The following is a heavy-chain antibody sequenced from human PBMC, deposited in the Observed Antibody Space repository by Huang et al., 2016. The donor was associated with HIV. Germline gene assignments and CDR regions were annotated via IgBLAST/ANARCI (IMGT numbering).Heavy chain of an antibody. D-gene: IGHD6-19*01. CDR1: GFTFTSSA. CDR3: AAYTSGPAGYYYYYDMDV. Sequence: QMQLVQSGSEVKKPGTSVKVSCKASGFTFTSSAVQWVRQARGQRLEWIGWIVVGSGNTNYAKKFQERVTITRDMSTSTAYMELSSLRSEDTAVYYCAAYTSGPAGYYYYYDMDVWGQGTTVTVSS. J-gene: IGHJ6*02. V-gene: IGHV1-58*01. CDR2: IVVGSGNT.